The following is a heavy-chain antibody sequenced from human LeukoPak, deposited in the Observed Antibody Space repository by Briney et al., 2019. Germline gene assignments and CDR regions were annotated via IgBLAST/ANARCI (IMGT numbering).Heavy chain of an antibody. CDR1: GGSMNVYY. J-gene: IGHJ3*02. Sequence: SETLSLTCTVSGGSMNVYYWTWIRQSAGKGLEWLGRMYASGDFNYNPFLKSRVTMSIDTSKNQFSLNLNSVTAADAAVYYCASYDILTGYDAFDIWGQGTMVTVSS. CDR2: MYASGDF. V-gene: IGHV4-4*07. D-gene: IGHD3-9*01. CDR3: ASYDILTGYDAFDI.